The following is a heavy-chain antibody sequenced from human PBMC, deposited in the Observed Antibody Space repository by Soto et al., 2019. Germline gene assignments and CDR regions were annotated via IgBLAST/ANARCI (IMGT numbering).Heavy chain of an antibody. V-gene: IGHV3-53*02. Sequence: EEQLVETGGGLIQPGGSLRLSCAASGFTVSDNFMNWVRQAPGKGLEWISVIYSNGTRYYADSVKGRFTISRDNSKNTLHLQMSGLRAEDTAVYYCARGGPFYDLLTGYYRYNYYFDYWGQGTLVTVSS. D-gene: IGHD3-9*01. CDR1: GFTVSDNF. CDR2: IYSNGTR. CDR3: ARGGPFYDLLTGYYRYNYYFDY. J-gene: IGHJ4*02.